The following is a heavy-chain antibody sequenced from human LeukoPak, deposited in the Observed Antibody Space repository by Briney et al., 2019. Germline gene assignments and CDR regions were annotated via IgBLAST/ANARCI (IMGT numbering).Heavy chain of an antibody. CDR3: AKDLSRAVAADWFDP. D-gene: IGHD6-19*01. CDR1: GFTFSNYD. CDR2: ISDSGGST. J-gene: IGHJ5*02. Sequence: GGSLRLSCAASGFTFSNYDMGWVRQAPGKGLEWVSSISDSGGSTYYADSVKGRLTISRDNSKNTLYLQMTNLRAADTAVYYCAKDLSRAVAADWFDPWDQGSLVTVSS. V-gene: IGHV3-23*01.